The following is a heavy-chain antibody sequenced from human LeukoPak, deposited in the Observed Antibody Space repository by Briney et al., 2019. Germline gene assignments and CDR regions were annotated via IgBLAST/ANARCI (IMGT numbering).Heavy chain of an antibody. J-gene: IGHJ4*02. CDR2: IKQDGSEK. CDR3: ARLTYYDILTGPREGNSFDY. Sequence: GGSLRLSCAASGFTFSSYWMSWVRQAPGKGLEWVANIKQDGSEKYYVDSVKGRFTISRDNAKNSLYLQMNSLRAEDTAVYYCARLTYYDILTGPREGNSFDYWGQGTLVTVSS. V-gene: IGHV3-7*01. D-gene: IGHD3-9*01. CDR1: GFTFSSYW.